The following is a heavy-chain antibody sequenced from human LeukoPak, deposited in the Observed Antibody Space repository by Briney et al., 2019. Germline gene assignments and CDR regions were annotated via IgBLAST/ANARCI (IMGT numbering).Heavy chain of an antibody. CDR3: AREQYYYGSGSYYALDC. Sequence: GGSLRLSCAASGFTFSGYAMHWVRQAPGKGLEWVALISYDGSDKYYADSVKGRFTVSRDNSKNTRYLQMSSLRAEDTAVYYCAREQYYYGSGSYYALDCWGQGTLVTVSS. CDR1: GFTFSGYA. D-gene: IGHD3-10*01. V-gene: IGHV3-30*04. J-gene: IGHJ4*02. CDR2: ISYDGSDK.